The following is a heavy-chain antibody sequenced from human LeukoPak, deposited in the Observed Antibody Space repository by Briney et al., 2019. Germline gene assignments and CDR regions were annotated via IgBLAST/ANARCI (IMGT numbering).Heavy chain of an antibody. D-gene: IGHD6-19*01. J-gene: IGHJ4*02. CDR2: INPNSGGT. V-gene: IGHV1-2*06. CDR3: ARWDHGYSSGWYFY. CDR1: GYTFTGYY. Sequence: ASVKVSCKASGYTFTGYYMHWVRQAPGQGLEWMGRINPNSGGTNYAQKFQGRVTMTRDTSISTAYMELSRLRSDDTAVYYCARWDHGYSSGWYFYWGQGTLVTVSS.